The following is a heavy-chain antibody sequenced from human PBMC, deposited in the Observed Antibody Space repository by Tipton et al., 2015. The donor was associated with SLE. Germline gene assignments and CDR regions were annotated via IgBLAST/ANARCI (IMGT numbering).Heavy chain of an antibody. CDR3: ASYSSPWYFDY. J-gene: IGHJ4*02. CDR1: GGSFSGYY. Sequence: TLSLTCAVYGGSFSGYYWSWIRQPAGKGLEWVGRIYTIGRTNDNPSLTSRVTISVDTSKNQFSLKLSSVTAADTAVYYCASYSSPWYFDYWGQGTLVTVSS. D-gene: IGHD6-13*01. CDR2: IYTIGRT. V-gene: IGHV4-59*10.